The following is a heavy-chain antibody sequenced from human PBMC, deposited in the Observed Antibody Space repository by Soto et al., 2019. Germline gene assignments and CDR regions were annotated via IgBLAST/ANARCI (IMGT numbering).Heavy chain of an antibody. V-gene: IGHV3-7*01. CDR3: ARDPGMDIAVCLDV. CDR1: GFTFSSYW. CDR2: IKQDGSEK. J-gene: IGHJ6*02. D-gene: IGHD2-2*03. Sequence: GGSLRLSCAASGFTFSSYWMSWVRQAPGKGLEWVANIKQDGSEKYYVDSVKGRFTISRDNAKNSLYLQMNSLRAEDTAVYYCARDPGMDIAVCLDVWGQVTTVTVSS.